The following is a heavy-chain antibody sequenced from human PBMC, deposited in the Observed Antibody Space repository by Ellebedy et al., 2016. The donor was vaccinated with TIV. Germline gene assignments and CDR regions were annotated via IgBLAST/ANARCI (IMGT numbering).Heavy chain of an antibody. D-gene: IGHD3-10*01. CDR1: IPSFPGYY. CDR3: ARTSFVKGVSF. V-gene: IGHV4-34*01. Sequence: SQTLSLTCXIDIPSFPGYYWTWIRQAPGKGLEWLGKIHHSGRTNYKSSLQSRVTISLHTSTKHFSLNLTSVTAADTAVYYCARTSFVKGVSFWGQGILVTVSS. CDR2: IHHSGRT. J-gene: IGHJ4*02.